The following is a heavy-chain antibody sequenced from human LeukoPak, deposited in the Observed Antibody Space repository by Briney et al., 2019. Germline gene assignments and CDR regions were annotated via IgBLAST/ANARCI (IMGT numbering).Heavy chain of an antibody. CDR2: INSDGSSI. Sequence: GGSLRLSCAASGFTFSSYWMHWVRQAPGKGLVWVSRINSDGSSISYADSVKGRFTISRDNARNTLYLQLNSLRAEDTAVYYCARGSVGALSYFDFWGQGTLVSVSS. CDR3: ARGSVGALSYFDF. V-gene: IGHV3-74*01. J-gene: IGHJ4*02. CDR1: GFTFSSYW. D-gene: IGHD1-26*01.